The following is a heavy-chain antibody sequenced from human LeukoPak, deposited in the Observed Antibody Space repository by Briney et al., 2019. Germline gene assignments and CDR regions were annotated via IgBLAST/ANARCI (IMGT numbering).Heavy chain of an antibody. J-gene: IGHJ3*02. D-gene: IGHD3-22*01. V-gene: IGHV4-59*01. Sequence: SETLSLTCTASGGSISSYYWSWIRQPPRKGLEWIGYIYYSGSTNYNPSLKSRVTISVDTSKNQFSLKLSSVTAADTAVYYCARSRTVVIGAFDIWGQGTMVTVSS. CDR3: ARSRTVVIGAFDI. CDR1: GGSISSYY. CDR2: IYYSGST.